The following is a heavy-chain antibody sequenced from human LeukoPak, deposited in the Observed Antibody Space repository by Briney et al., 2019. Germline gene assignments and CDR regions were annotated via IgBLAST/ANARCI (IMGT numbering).Heavy chain of an antibody. Sequence: PGGSLRLSCAASGFTFSSYAMHWVRQAPGKGLEWVAVISYDGSNKRYGDSVKGRFTISRDNSKNTLYLQMNSLRAEDTAVYYCAKAPPNSPGLYAFDIWGQGTMVTVSS. CDR3: AKAPPNSPGLYAFDI. V-gene: IGHV3-30*04. J-gene: IGHJ3*02. D-gene: IGHD1/OR15-1a*01. CDR1: GFTFSSYA. CDR2: ISYDGSNK.